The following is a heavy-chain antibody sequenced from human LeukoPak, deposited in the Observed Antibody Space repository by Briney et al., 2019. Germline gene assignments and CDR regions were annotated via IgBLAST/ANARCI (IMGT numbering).Heavy chain of an antibody. CDR1: GFTFSSYW. Sequence: GGSLRLSCAASGFTFSSYWMSWVRQAPGKGLEWVSAISDSGGSTYYTDSVKGRFTISRDNSKNTLYLQVNSLRAEDTAVYYCAKDLGYCSGGSCLDAFDIWGQGTMVTVSS. CDR2: ISDSGGST. CDR3: AKDLGYCSGGSCLDAFDI. D-gene: IGHD2-15*01. J-gene: IGHJ3*02. V-gene: IGHV3-23*01.